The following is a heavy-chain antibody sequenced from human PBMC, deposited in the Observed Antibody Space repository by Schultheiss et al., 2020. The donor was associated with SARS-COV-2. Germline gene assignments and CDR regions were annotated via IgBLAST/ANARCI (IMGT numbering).Heavy chain of an antibody. V-gene: IGHV1-2*02. D-gene: IGHD6-13*01. CDR1: GYTFTGYY. CDR2: INPNSGGT. J-gene: IGHJ6*02. Sequence: ASVKVSCKASGYTFTGYYMHWVRQAPGQGLEWMGWINPNSGGTNYAQKFQGRVTMTRDTSISTAYMELSRLRSDDTAVYYCARDLNPHIAAHNYYGMDVWGQGTTVTVSS. CDR3: ARDLNPHIAAHNYYGMDV.